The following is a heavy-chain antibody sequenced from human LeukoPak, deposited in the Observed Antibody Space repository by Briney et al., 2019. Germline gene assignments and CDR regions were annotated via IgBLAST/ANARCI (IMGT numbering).Heavy chain of an antibody. CDR2: TYYRSKWYS. J-gene: IGHJ4*02. V-gene: IGHV6-1*01. CDR3: ARDRYCSSTSCYPYYFDY. Sequence: SQTLSLTCAISGDSVSSNSAAWNWIRQSPSRGLEWLGRTYYRSKWYSDYAVSVKSRITINPDTSKNQFSLQLNSVTPEDTAVYYCARDRYCSSTSCYPYYFDYWGQGTLVTVSS. CDR1: GDSVSSNSAA. D-gene: IGHD2-2*01.